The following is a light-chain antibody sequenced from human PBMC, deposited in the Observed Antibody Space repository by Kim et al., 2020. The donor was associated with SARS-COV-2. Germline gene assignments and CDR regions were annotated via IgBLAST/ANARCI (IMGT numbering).Light chain of an antibody. V-gene: IGLV2-23*02. CDR3: CSYAGSNTFVV. CDR2: EVS. CDR1: SSDVGSYNL. J-gene: IGLJ3*02. Sequence: QSILVSCTGTSSDVGSYNLVSWYQQHPGKAPKLMIYEVSTRPSWVSDRFSGSKSGNTASLTISGLQAEDEADYYCCSYAGSNTFVVFGGGTKVTVL.